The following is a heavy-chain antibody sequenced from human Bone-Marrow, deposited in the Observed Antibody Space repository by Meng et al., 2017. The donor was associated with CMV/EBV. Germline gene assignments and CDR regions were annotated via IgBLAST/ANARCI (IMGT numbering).Heavy chain of an antibody. Sequence: GESLKISCAASGFTFSTFEMNWVRQAPGKGLEWVSYISGGGSSIYYADSVKGRFTISRDNAKNSLYLQLNSLRAEDTAIYYCARNTLSYYGMDVWGQGTTVTVSS. D-gene: IGHD1/OR15-1a*01. CDR3: ARNTLSYYGMDV. CDR2: ISGGGSSI. J-gene: IGHJ6*02. CDR1: GFTFSTFE. V-gene: IGHV3-48*03.